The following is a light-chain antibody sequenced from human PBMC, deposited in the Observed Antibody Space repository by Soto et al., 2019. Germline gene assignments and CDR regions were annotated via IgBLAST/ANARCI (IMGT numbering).Light chain of an antibody. Sequence: QSVLTQPPSVSGAPGQRVPLSCTGSSSNIGAGYDVHWYQQLPGTAPKLLIYGNSNRPSGVPDRFSGSKSGTSASLAITGLQAEDEADYYCQSYDSSLSAVVFGGGTKLTVL. CDR1: SSNIGAGYD. J-gene: IGLJ2*01. V-gene: IGLV1-40*01. CDR2: GNS. CDR3: QSYDSSLSAVV.